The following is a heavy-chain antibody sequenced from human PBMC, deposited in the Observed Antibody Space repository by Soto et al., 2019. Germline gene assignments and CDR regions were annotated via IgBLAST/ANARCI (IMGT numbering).Heavy chain of an antibody. V-gene: IGHV1-18*04. J-gene: IGHJ6*02. CDR1: GYTFTSYG. Sequence: ASVKVSFKASGYTFTSYGISWLRQAPGQVLDWMGWISAYNGNTNYAQKLQGRVTMTTDTSTSTAYMELRSLRSDDTAVYYCARRLLRYFDWLLDDYGMDVWGQGTTVTVSS. D-gene: IGHD3-9*01. CDR3: ARRLLRYFDWLLDDYGMDV. CDR2: ISAYNGNT.